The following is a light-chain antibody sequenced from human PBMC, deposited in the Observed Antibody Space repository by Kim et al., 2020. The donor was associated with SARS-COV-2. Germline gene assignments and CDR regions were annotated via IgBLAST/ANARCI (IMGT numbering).Light chain of an antibody. CDR2: KND. J-gene: IGLJ1*01. V-gene: IGLV1-47*01. CDR1: RSNIGNYF. CDR3: AAWDDSLRAV. Sequence: PGQRVTISCSGSRSNIGNYFVYWYQHLPGAAPKLLIYKNDQRPSGVPDRFSGSKSGTSASLAISGLRSEDEADYYCAAWDDSLRAVFGSGTTVTVL.